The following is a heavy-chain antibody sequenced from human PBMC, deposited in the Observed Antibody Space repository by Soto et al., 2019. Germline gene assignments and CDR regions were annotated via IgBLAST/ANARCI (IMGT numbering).Heavy chain of an antibody. CDR3: ARMKVDSYQFYYAMDV. Sequence: GPTLVNPTETLTLTCTVSGFSLTTGKMGVSWIRQPPGKALEWLAHIFSDNERSYSTSLQGRLTISKDTSGSQVVLSMTNVDPVDTATYYCARMKVDSYQFYYAMDVWGQGTTVTVS. CDR2: IFSDNER. CDR1: GFSLTTGKMG. D-gene: IGHD3-9*01. V-gene: IGHV2-26*01. J-gene: IGHJ6*02.